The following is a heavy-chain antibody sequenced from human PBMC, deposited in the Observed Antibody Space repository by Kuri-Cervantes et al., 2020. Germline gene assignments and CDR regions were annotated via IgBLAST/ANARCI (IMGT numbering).Heavy chain of an antibody. V-gene: IGHV1-18*01. D-gene: IGHD3-10*01. CDR1: GYTFTSYG. CDR2: ISAYNGNT. J-gene: IGHJ6*03. Sequence: ASVKVSCKASGYTFTSYGISWVRQAPGQGLEWMGWISAYNGNTNYAQKLQGRVTMTTDTSTSTAYMELSSLRSEDTAVYYCARGTYYYDSYYMDVWGKGTTVTVSS. CDR3: ARGTYYYDSYYMDV.